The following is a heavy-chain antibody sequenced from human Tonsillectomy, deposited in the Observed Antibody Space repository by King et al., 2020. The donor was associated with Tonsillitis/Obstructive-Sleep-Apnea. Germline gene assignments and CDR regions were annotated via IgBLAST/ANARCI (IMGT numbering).Heavy chain of an antibody. CDR2: IKQEGSEK. CDR1: GFTFSSYG. J-gene: IGHJ4*02. V-gene: IGHV3-7*03. CDR3: AGLLYSSGWYDY. Sequence: QLVQSGGGLAQPGGSLKLSCEASGFTFSSYGMSWVRQAPGKGLEWVANIKQEGSEKYYVDSVKGRFTISRDNAKNSLYLQMNSLRAEDTAVYYCAGLLYSSGWYDYWGQGTLVTVSS. D-gene: IGHD6-19*01.